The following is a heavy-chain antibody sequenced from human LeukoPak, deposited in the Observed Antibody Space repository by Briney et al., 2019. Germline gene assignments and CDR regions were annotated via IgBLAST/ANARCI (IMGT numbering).Heavy chain of an antibody. CDR2: IKQDGSEE. D-gene: IGHD2-2*01. Sequence: GGSLRLSCAASGFTFDDYGMSWVRQAPGKGLEWVANIKQDGSEEYYVDSVKGRFTISRDNAKNSLYLQMNSLRAEDTAVYYCARVEGCSSTGCYSPQFDYWGQGTLVTVSS. J-gene: IGHJ4*02. V-gene: IGHV3-7*01. CDR1: GFTFDDYG. CDR3: ARVEGCSSTGCYSPQFDY.